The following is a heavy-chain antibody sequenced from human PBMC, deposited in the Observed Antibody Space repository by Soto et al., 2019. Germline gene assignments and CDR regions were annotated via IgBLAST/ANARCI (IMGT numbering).Heavy chain of an antibody. Sequence: QVQLVESGGGVVQPGRSLRLSCAAPGFSFSTYGMHWVRQAPGKGLQWLALIYFDGSNKYYADSVKGRFTISGDNSKNTLYLQMSSRRAEDTAVYYCARVGGTVTSDFWGQGTLVTVYS. CDR3: ARVGGTVTSDF. V-gene: IGHV3-33*01. D-gene: IGHD3-10*01. J-gene: IGHJ4*02. CDR1: GFSFSTYG. CDR2: IYFDGSNK.